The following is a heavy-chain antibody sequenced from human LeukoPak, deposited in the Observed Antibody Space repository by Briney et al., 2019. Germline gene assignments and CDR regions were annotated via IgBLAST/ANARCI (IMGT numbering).Heavy chain of an antibody. Sequence: ASVKVSCKAAGYTFTSYDINWVRQATGQGLEWMGWMNPNSGNTGYAQKFQGRVTMTRNTSISTAYMELSSLRSEDTAVYYCARGSMFKRGQENYWYFDLWGRGTLVTVSS. V-gene: IGHV1-8*01. D-gene: IGHD3-10*01. CDR2: MNPNSGNT. CDR1: GYTFTSYD. CDR3: ARGSMFKRGQENYWYFDL. J-gene: IGHJ2*01.